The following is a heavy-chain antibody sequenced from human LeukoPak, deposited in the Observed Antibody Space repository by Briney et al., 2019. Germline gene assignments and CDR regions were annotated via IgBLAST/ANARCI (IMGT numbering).Heavy chain of an antibody. Sequence: GGSLRLSCEASGFTFDDYGMSWVRQAAGKGLEWVSAITNWNGGSTGYAGSVRGRFTVSRDNAKNSLYLQMSSLRAEDTALYYCARCSRSSTDCYSAFDIWGQGTVVTVSS. CDR2: ITNWNGGST. D-gene: IGHD2-2*02. CDR3: ARCSRSSTDCYSAFDI. J-gene: IGHJ3*02. V-gene: IGHV3-20*04. CDR1: GFTFDDYG.